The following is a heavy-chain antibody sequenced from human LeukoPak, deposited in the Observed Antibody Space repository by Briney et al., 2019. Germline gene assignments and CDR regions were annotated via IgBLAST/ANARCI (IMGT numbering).Heavy chain of an antibody. Sequence: ASVKASCKTSGYTFTCYYMHWVRQAPGQGLEWMGIINPSGGSTSYVQKFQGRVTMTRDTSTSTVYMELSSLRSEDTAVYYCARGRDGYKDFDYWGQGTLVTVSS. D-gene: IGHD5-24*01. J-gene: IGHJ4*02. CDR1: GYTFTCYY. V-gene: IGHV1-46*01. CDR3: ARGRDGYKDFDY. CDR2: INPSGGST.